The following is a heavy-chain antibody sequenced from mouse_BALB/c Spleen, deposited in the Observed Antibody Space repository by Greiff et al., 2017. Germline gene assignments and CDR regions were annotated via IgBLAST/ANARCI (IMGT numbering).Heavy chain of an antibody. CDR1: GYTFTSYW. J-gene: IGHJ3*01. Sequence: QVQLQQSGAELVKPGASVKLSCKTSGYTFTSYWIQWVKQRPGQGLGWIGEIFPGTGTTYYNEKFKGKATLTIDTSSSTAYMQLSSLTSEDSAVYFCARWGYDYDQGPYWGQGTLVTVSA. V-gene: IGHV1S132*01. D-gene: IGHD2-4*01. CDR2: IFPGTGTT. CDR3: ARWGYDYDQGPY.